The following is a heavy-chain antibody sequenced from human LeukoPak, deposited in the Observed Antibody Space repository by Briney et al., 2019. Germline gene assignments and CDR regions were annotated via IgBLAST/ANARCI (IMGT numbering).Heavy chain of an antibody. J-gene: IGHJ4*02. V-gene: IGHV1-69*04. CDR1: GGTFSSYA. Sequence: ASVKVSCKASGGTFSSYAISWVRQAPGQGLEWMGRIIPILGIANYAQKFQGRVTITADKSTSTAYMELSSLRSEDTAVYYCAKPPLGSWYYFDYWGQGTLVTVSS. D-gene: IGHD6-13*01. CDR2: IIPILGIA. CDR3: AKPPLGSWYYFDY.